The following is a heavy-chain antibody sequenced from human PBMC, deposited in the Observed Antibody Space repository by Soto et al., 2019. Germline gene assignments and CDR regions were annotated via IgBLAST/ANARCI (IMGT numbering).Heavy chain of an antibody. V-gene: IGHV3-23*01. D-gene: IGHD2-2*01. J-gene: IGHJ6*02. CDR2: ISFTGDSR. Sequence: EVQLLESGGGLVQPGGSLRLSCAASGFNFNAYVMNWVCQAPGKGLEWVSIISFTGDSRYYADSVKDRFTISRDNSQNTLYLQMNSLRAEDTAVYYCAKKSCSSPGCPYGMDVWGQGTTVTVS. CDR3: AKKSCSSPGCPYGMDV. CDR1: GFNFNAYV.